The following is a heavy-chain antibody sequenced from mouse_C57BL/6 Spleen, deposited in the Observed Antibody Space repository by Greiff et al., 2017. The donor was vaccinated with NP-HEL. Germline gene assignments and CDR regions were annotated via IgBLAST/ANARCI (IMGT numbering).Heavy chain of an antibody. J-gene: IGHJ4*01. V-gene: IGHV5-12*01. D-gene: IGHD2-3*01. CDR2: ISNGGGST. CDR1: GFTFSDYY. CDR3: ARGGVYDGYLDAMDY. Sequence: EVKLQESGGGLVQPGGSLKLSCAASGFTFSDYYMYWVRQTPEKRLEWVAYISNGGGSTYYPDTVKGRFTISRDNAKNTLYLQMSRLKSEDTAMYYCARGGVYDGYLDAMDYWGQGTSVTVSS.